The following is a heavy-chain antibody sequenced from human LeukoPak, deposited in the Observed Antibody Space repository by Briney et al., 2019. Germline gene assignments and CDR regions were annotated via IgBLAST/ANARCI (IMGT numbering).Heavy chain of an antibody. CDR3: ARLEGYGDPNWFDP. CDR1: GGTFSSYA. D-gene: IGHD4-17*01. Sequence: ASVKVSCKASGGTFSSYAISWVRQAPGQGLEWMGRIIPILGIANYAQKFQGRVTITADKSTSTAYMELSSLRSEDTAVYYCARLEGYGDPNWFDPWGQGTLVTVSS. J-gene: IGHJ5*02. V-gene: IGHV1-69*04. CDR2: IIPILGIA.